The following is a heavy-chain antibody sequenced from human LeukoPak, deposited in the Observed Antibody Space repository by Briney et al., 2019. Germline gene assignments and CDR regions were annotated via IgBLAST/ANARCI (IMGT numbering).Heavy chain of an antibody. D-gene: IGHD6-6*01. CDR3: ARGIAARNGRPYYYYYYMDV. CDR1: GYTFTSYD. Sequence: ASVKVACKAYGYTFTSYDINWVRQATGQGLEWMGWMNPNSGNTGYAQKFQGRVTMTRNTSISTAYMELSSLRSEDTAVYYCARGIAARNGRPYYYYYYMDVWGKGTTVTVSS. CDR2: MNPNSGNT. J-gene: IGHJ6*03. V-gene: IGHV1-8*01.